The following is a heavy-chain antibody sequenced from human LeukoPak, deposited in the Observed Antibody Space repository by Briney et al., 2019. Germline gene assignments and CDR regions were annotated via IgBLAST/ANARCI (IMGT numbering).Heavy chain of an antibody. V-gene: IGHV1-18*01. Sequence: ASVKVSCKASGYTFTSYGISWVRQAPGQGLEWMGWISAYDGSTNYAQKLQGRVTMTTDTSTSTAYMELRSLRSDDTAVYYCARAFCGGDCYSRWHYFDYWGQGTLVTVSS. CDR3: ARAFCGGDCYSRWHYFDY. D-gene: IGHD2-21*01. J-gene: IGHJ4*02. CDR1: GYTFTSYG. CDR2: ISAYDGST.